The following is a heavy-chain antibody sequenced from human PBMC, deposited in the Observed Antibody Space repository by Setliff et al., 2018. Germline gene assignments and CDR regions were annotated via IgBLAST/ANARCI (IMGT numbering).Heavy chain of an antibody. CDR1: GYILNSYG. CDR3: AISTLSICSGGTCPNVFDV. CDR2: ISSYNDIT. V-gene: IGHV1-18*01. D-gene: IGHD2-15*01. J-gene: IGHJ3*01. Sequence: ASVKVSCKASGYILNSYGISWVRRAPGQGLEWMGWISSYNDITNYAQRFQGRVTLTTDMSTSAAYMELRSLGSDDTAVYYCAISTLSICSGGTCPNVFDVWGQGTMVT.